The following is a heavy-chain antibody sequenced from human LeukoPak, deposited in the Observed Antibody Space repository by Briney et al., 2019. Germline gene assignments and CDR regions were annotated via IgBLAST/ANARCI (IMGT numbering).Heavy chain of an antibody. CDR3: AKDAYCSGGSCYSGAYYYGMDV. CDR1: GFTFSSYG. V-gene: IGHV3-30*18. J-gene: IGHJ6*02. CDR2: ISYDGSNK. Sequence: GRSLRLSCAASGFTFSSYGMHWVRQAPGKGLEWVAVISYDGSNKYYADSVKGRFTISRDNSKNTLYLQMNSLRAEDTAVYYCAKDAYCSGGSCYSGAYYYGMDVWGQGTTVTVSS. D-gene: IGHD2-15*01.